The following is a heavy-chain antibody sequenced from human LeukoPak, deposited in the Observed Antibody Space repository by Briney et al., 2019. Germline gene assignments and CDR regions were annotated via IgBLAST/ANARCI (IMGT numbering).Heavy chain of an antibody. D-gene: IGHD3-16*02. J-gene: IGHJ4*02. CDR2: ISSSSSYI. V-gene: IGHV3-21*01. CDR1: GFTFSSYS. Sequence: PGGSLRLSCAASGFTFSSYSMNWVRQAPGKGLEWVSSISSSSSYIYYADSVKGRFTISRDNAKNSLYLQMNSLRAEDTAVYYCARDGTLYDYVWGSYRLTPDYWGQGTLVTVSS. CDR3: ARDGTLYDYVWGSYRLTPDY.